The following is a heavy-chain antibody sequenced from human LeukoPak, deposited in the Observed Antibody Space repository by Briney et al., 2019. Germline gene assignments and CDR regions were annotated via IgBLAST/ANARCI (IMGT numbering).Heavy chain of an antibody. CDR1: GFTVSSNY. J-gene: IGHJ6*02. CDR3: ARNRYSGSYYYYYGMDV. Sequence: GGSLRLSCAASGFTVSSNYMSWVRQAPGKGLEWVSSISSSSSHIYYADSVKGRFTISRDNAKNSLYLQMNSLRAEDTAVYYCARNRYSGSYYYYYGMDVWGQGTTVTVSS. D-gene: IGHD1-26*01. CDR2: ISSSSSHI. V-gene: IGHV3-21*01.